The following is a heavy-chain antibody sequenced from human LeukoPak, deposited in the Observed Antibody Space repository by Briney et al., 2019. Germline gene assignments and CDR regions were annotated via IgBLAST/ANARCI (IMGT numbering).Heavy chain of an antibody. CDR3: ARAHGSGGDYFDY. D-gene: IGHD5-12*01. J-gene: IGHJ4*02. V-gene: IGHV4-31*03. CDR1: GGSISSGAYF. Sequence: SETLSLTCTVSGGSISSGAYFWSWIRQHPGKGLELIGFIYYSGTTYYNLSLKSRLTLSKDTSKNHFSLTLSSVTAADTAVYYCARAHGSGGDYFDYWGQGTLVTVSS. CDR2: IYYSGTT.